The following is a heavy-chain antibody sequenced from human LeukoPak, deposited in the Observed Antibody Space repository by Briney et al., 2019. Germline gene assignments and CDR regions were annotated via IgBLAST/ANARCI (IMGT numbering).Heavy chain of an antibody. V-gene: IGHV4-34*01. Sequence: SETLSLTCTVSGGSISSYYWSWIRQPPGKGLEWIGEINHSGSTNYNPSLKSRVTISVDTSKNQFSLKLSSVTAADTAVYYCARAQWLANWFDPWGQGTLVTVSS. CDR1: GGSISSYY. CDR2: INHSGST. J-gene: IGHJ5*02. CDR3: ARAQWLANWFDP. D-gene: IGHD6-19*01.